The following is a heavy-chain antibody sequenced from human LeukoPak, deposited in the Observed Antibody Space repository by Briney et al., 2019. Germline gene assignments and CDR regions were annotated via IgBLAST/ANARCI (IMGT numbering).Heavy chain of an antibody. V-gene: IGHV3-66*01. Sequence: PGGSLRPSCAASGFTVSSNYMSWVRQAPGKGLEWVSVIYSGGSTYYADSVKGRFTISRDNSKNTLYLQMNSLRAEDTAVYYCARVGRQRYSSSWYNWFDPWGQGTLVTVSS. CDR3: ARVGRQRYSSSWYNWFDP. J-gene: IGHJ5*02. CDR2: IYSGGST. D-gene: IGHD6-13*01. CDR1: GFTVSSNY.